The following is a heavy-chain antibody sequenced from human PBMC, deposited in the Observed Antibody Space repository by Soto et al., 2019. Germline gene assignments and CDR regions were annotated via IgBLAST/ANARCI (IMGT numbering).Heavy chain of an antibody. V-gene: IGHV5-51*01. CDR3: ARHEPDSSSSYYYYYGMDV. Sequence: PGESLKISCKGSGYSFTSYWIGWVRQMPGKGLEWVGIIYPGDSDTRYSPSFQGQVTISADKSISTAYLQWSSLKASDTAMYYCARHEPDSSSSYYYYYGMDVWGQGTTVTVSS. CDR1: GYSFTSYW. CDR2: IYPGDSDT. D-gene: IGHD6-13*01. J-gene: IGHJ6*02.